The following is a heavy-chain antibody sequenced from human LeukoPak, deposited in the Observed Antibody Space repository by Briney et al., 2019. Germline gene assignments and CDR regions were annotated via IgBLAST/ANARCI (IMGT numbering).Heavy chain of an antibody. CDR3: AKGGAMVRGVIYYYYYMDV. CDR2: IRYDGSNK. Sequence: GGSLRLSCAASGFTFSSYGMHWVRQAPGKGLEWVAFIRYDGSNKYYADSVKGRFTISRDNSKNTLYLQMNSLRAEDTAVYYCAKGGAMVRGVIYYYYYMDVWGKGTTVTISS. D-gene: IGHD3-10*01. CDR1: GFTFSSYG. J-gene: IGHJ6*03. V-gene: IGHV3-30*02.